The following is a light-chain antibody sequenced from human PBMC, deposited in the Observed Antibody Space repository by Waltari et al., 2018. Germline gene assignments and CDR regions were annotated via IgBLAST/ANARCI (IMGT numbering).Light chain of an antibody. CDR1: QSISRY. CDR2: AAS. V-gene: IGKV3-20*01. J-gene: IGKJ1*01. CDR3: QNHERLPAM. Sequence: EIELTQSPGTLSLSPGERATLSCRASQSISRYLAWYQQKPGQAPRLLIYAASSRATGIPDRFSGSGSGTDFSLTISRLEPEDFAMYYCQNHERLPAMFGQGTKVEIK.